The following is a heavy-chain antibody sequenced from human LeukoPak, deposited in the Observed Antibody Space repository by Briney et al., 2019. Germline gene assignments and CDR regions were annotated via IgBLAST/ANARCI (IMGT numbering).Heavy chain of an antibody. CDR3: ARDAYGSGSYPFDP. V-gene: IGHV4-4*07. CDR2: IYTSGST. D-gene: IGHD3-10*01. Sequence: SETLSLTCTVSGGSISSYYWSWIRQPAGKGLEWIGRIYTSGSTNYNPSLKSRVTMSVDTSKNQFSLKLSSVTAADTAVYYCARDAYGSGSYPFDPWGQGTLVTVSS. CDR1: GGSISSYY. J-gene: IGHJ5*02.